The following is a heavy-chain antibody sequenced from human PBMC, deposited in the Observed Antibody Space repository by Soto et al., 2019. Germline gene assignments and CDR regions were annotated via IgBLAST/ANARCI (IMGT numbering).Heavy chain of an antibody. CDR1: GDSIISGDYY. J-gene: IGHJ4*02. D-gene: IGHD3-22*01. Sequence: SETLSLTCTVSGDSIISGDYYWSWIRQTPGKGLEWIGYIYYSGDTNYNPSLKSRVIISVDTSKNLFSLKLSFVIAADTAVFYFARGPTYYYDSSSYYFFDYWGQGTLVTVSS. CDR2: IYYSGDT. V-gene: IGHV4-30-4*01. CDR3: ARGPTYYYDSSSYYFFDY.